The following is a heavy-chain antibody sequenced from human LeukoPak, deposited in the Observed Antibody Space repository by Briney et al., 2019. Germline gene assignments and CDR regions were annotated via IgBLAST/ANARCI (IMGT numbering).Heavy chain of an antibody. J-gene: IGHJ4*02. Sequence: GGSLRLSCAASGFTFSSFAMHWVRQAPGKGLEWVALISYDGSNKYYVDSVKGRFTISRDNSENTLYLQMNSLRAEDTAVYYCARNGGDYGSGSYYRASFDYWGQGTLVTVSS. CDR2: ISYDGSNK. D-gene: IGHD3-10*01. CDR1: GFTFSSFA. V-gene: IGHV3-30*03. CDR3: ARNGGDYGSGSYYRASFDY.